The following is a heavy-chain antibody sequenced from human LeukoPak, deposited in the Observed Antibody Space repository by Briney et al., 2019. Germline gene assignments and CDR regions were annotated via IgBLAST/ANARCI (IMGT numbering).Heavy chain of an antibody. CDR2: IIPIFGTA. CDR3: ARASTETTVTTLWFDY. CDR1: GGTFSSYA. J-gene: IGHJ4*02. D-gene: IGHD4-17*01. V-gene: IGHV1-69*13. Sequence: SVKVSCKASGGTFSSYAISWVRQAPGQGLEWMGGIIPIFGTANYAQKFQGRVTITADESTSTAYMELSSLRSEDTAVYYCARASTETTVTTLWFDYWGQGTLVTVSS.